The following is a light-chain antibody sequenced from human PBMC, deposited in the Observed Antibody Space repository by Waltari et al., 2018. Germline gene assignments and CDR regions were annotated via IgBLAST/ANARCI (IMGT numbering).Light chain of an antibody. CDR3: HQYGSPPGT. V-gene: IGKV3-20*01. CDR2: AAS. J-gene: IGKJ1*01. Sequence: EIVLTQSPGTLSLSPGERATLSCRASKTISSTHLAWYQHTPGQAPSLLMYAASTRATGIPDRFSGSGSGTDFTLTISRLEPEDSAVFYCHQYGSPPGTFGQGTKVEIK. CDR1: KTISSTH.